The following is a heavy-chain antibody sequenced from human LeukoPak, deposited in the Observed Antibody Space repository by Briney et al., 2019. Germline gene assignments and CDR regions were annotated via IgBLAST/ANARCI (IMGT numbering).Heavy chain of an antibody. D-gene: IGHD6-13*01. CDR3: ARAGEDSSSWYFRGDANYYFDY. CDR2: IYYSGNT. V-gene: IGHV4-31*03. CDR1: GGSISSGGYY. Sequence: SETLSLTCTVSGGSISSGGYYWSWIRQHPGKGLEWIGYIYYSGNTYYNPSLKSRVTISVDTSKNQFSLKLSSVTAADTAVYYCARAGEDSSSWYFRGDANYYFDYWGQGTLVTVSS. J-gene: IGHJ4*02.